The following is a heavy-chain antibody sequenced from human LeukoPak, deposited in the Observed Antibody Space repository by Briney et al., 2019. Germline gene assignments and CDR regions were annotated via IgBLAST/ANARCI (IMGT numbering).Heavy chain of an antibody. CDR1: GFTFSSYW. Sequence: PGGSLRLSCAASGFTFSSYWMSWVRQAPGKGLEWVANIKQDGSEKYYVDSVKGRFTISRDNAKNSLYLQMNSLRAEDTAVYYCARGRPNPSLYSSSWLGYYYYYYYMDVWGKGTTVTVSS. J-gene: IGHJ6*03. V-gene: IGHV3-7*01. CDR3: ARGRPNPSLYSSSWLGYYYYYYYMDV. D-gene: IGHD6-13*01. CDR2: IKQDGSEK.